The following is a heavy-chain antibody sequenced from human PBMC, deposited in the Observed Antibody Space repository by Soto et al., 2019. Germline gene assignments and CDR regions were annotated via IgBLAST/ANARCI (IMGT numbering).Heavy chain of an antibody. V-gene: IGHV4-34*01. D-gene: IGHD6-13*01. Sequence: SETLSLTCAVYGGSFSGYYWSWIRQPPGKGLEWIGEINHSGSTNYNPSLKSRVTISVDTSKNQFSLKLSSVTAADTAVYYCARGVYSSSQTGDYFDYWGQGTLVTVSS. CDR2: INHSGST. CDR1: GGSFSGYY. CDR3: ARGVYSSSQTGDYFDY. J-gene: IGHJ4*02.